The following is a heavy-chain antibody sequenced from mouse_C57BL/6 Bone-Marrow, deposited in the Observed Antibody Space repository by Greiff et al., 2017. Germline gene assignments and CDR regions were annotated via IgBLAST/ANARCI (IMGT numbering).Heavy chain of an antibody. D-gene: IGHD1-1*01. CDR1: GYSITSGYD. CDR3: ARDYYGVFDY. Sequence: EVKLVESGPGMVKPSQSLSLTCTVTGYSITSGYDWHWIRHFPGNKLEWMGYISYSGSTNYNPSLKSRISITHDTSKNHFFLKLNSVTTEDTATYYCARDYYGVFDYWGQGTTLTVSS. CDR2: ISYSGST. J-gene: IGHJ2*01. V-gene: IGHV3-1*01.